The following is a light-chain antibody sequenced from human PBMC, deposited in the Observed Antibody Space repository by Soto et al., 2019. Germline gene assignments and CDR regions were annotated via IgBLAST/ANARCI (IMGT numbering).Light chain of an antibody. CDR3: QHYNRYSEA. V-gene: IGKV1-5*03. Sequence: DIQMTQSPSTLSGSVGDRVTITCRASQTIGSWLAWYQQKPGKAPKLLIYKASTLKSGVPSRFSGSGSGTEFTLTISSLQPDDFATYYCQHYNRYSEAFGQGTKV. J-gene: IGKJ1*01. CDR2: KAS. CDR1: QTIGSW.